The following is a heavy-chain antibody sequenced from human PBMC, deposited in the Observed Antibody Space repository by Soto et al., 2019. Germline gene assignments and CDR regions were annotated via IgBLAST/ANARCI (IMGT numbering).Heavy chain of an antibody. J-gene: IGHJ6*02. Sequence: PGGSLRLSCAASGFTFSSYAMHWVRQAPGKGLEWVAVISYDGSNKYYADSVKGRFTISRDNSKNTLYLQMNSLRAEDTAVYYCARETGSGSYHYYYGMDVWVQGTTVSVCS. CDR2: ISYDGSNK. V-gene: IGHV3-30-3*01. CDR1: GFTFSSYA. D-gene: IGHD3-10*01. CDR3: ARETGSGSYHYYYGMDV.